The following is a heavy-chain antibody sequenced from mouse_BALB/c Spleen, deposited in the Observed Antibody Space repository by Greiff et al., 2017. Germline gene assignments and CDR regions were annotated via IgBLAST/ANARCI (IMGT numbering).Heavy chain of an antibody. J-gene: IGHJ1*01. V-gene: IGHV5-4*02. CDR1: GFTFSDYY. CDR2: ISDGGSYT. CDR3: ARALYGNYLLWYFDV. D-gene: IGHD2-1*01. Sequence: EVHLVESGGGLVKPGGSLKLSCAASGFTFSDYYMYWVRQTPEKRLEWVATISDGGSYTYYPDSVKGRFTISRDNAKNNLYLQMSSLKSEDTAMYYCARALYGNYLLWYFDVWGAGTTVTVSS.